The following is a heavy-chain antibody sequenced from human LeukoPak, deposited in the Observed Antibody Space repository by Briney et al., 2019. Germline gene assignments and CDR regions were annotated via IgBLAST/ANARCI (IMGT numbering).Heavy chain of an antibody. J-gene: IGHJ4*02. D-gene: IGHD3-10*02. CDR3: ARIVRGDAFGY. Sequence: SETLSLTCTVSGGSISSSSYYWGWIRQPPGKGLECIGTVYYSGSTDYKPSLKSRVTISLDTSKNHFSLRLSSVTAADTAVYFCARIVRGDAFGYWGQGTLVTVSP. CDR1: GGSISSSSYY. CDR2: VYYSGST. V-gene: IGHV4-39*02.